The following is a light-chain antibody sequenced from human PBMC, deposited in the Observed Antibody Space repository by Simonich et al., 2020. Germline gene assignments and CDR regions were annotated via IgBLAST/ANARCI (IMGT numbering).Light chain of an antibody. CDR3: NSRDSSGNHVV. CDR2: GKK. CDR1: SLRSYY. J-gene: IGLJ2*01. V-gene: IGLV3-19*01. Sequence: SSELTQDPAVSVALGQPVRITCQGDSLRSYYASWYQQKPGQAPVLVIYGKKNRPSVTPDLFSGSSSGNTASLTITGAQAEAEADDYCNSRDSSGNHVVFGGGTKLTVL.